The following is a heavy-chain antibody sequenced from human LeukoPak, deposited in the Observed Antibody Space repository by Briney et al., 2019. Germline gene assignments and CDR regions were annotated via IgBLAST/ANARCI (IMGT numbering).Heavy chain of an antibody. CDR2: IIPIFGTA. D-gene: IGHD3-10*01. Sequence: ASVKVSCKASGGTFSSYAISWVRQAPGLGLEWMGGIIPIFGTANYAQKFQGRVTITADETTSTAYMELSSLRSEDTAVYYCARARAINYYGSGSYHGWFDPWGQGTLVTVSS. CDR3: ARARAINYYGSGSYHGWFDP. V-gene: IGHV1-69*13. J-gene: IGHJ5*02. CDR1: GGTFSSYA.